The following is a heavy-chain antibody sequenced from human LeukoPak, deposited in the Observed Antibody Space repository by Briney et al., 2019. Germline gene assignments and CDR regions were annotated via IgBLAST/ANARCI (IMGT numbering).Heavy chain of an antibody. CDR1: GVTLSTYA. V-gene: IGHV3-30*04. Sequence: PGGSLRLSCAASGVTLSTYAMSWARQAPGKGLEWVAVISYDGSNKYYADSVKGRFTISRDNSKNTLYLQMNSLRAEDTAIYYCTRVGYIDEGIDYWGQGTLVTVSS. J-gene: IGHJ4*02. CDR3: TRVGYIDEGIDY. CDR2: ISYDGSNK. D-gene: IGHD5-24*01.